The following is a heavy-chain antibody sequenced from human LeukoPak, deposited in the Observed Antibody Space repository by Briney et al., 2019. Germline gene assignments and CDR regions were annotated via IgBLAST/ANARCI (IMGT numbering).Heavy chain of an antibody. CDR3: VKSGTWADFDS. Sequence: SGGSLRLSCSASGFTFSSYGMHWVRQTPGKGLEYVSGISNKGGSTYYADSVKGRFTISRDNSKNTLHLQMSSLRADDTAVYYCVKSGTWADFDSWGQGTLVTVSS. V-gene: IGHV3-64D*09. CDR1: GFTFSSYG. CDR2: ISNKGGST. D-gene: IGHD1-26*01. J-gene: IGHJ4*02.